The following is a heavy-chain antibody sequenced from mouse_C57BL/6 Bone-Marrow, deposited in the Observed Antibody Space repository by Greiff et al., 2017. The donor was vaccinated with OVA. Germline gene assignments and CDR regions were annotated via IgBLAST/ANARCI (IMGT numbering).Heavy chain of an antibody. CDR3: TREGIYYYGSSDY. CDR1: GYTFTDYE. D-gene: IGHD1-1*01. J-gene: IGHJ2*01. Sequence: QVQLQQSGAELVRPGASVTLSCKASGYTFTDYEMHWVKQTPVHGLEWIGAIDPETGGTAYNQKFKGKAILTADKSSSTAYMELRSLTSEDSAVYYCTREGIYYYGSSDYWGQGTTLTVSS. V-gene: IGHV1-15*01. CDR2: IDPETGGT.